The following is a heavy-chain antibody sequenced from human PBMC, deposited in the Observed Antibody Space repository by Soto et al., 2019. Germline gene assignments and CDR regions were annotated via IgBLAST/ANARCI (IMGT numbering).Heavy chain of an antibody. D-gene: IGHD6-6*01. CDR2: VTHGGRT. J-gene: IGHJ3*01. CDR1: GGSFSDYD. Sequence: QVQLQQWGAGLLKPSETLSLDCGIFGGSFSDYDWTWVRQPPGRGLEWLGEVTHGGRTTYNPSLKSRIIISGDTAKNQFSLRLTSVTAADTAVYYCAGYSSSSVAFDVWGHGTNVTVSS. V-gene: IGHV4-34*01. CDR3: AGYSSSSVAFDV.